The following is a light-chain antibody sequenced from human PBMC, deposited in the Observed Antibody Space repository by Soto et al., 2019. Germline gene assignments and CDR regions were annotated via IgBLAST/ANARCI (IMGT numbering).Light chain of an antibody. V-gene: IGKV3-20*01. J-gene: IGKJ1*01. CDR2: GAS. Sequence: EIVLTQSPGTLSLSPGERATLSCRARQSVSNYLAWYQQKPGQAPRLLIYGASSRATGIPDRFSGSGSGTDFTLTISRLEPEDVAVYYCKQSGGSPHTFGQGTKVEIK. CDR3: KQSGGSPHT. CDR1: QSVSNY.